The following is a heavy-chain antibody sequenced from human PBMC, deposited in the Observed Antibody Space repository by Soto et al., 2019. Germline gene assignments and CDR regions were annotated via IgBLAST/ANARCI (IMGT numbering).Heavy chain of an antibody. CDR2: IYSSGSA. CDR3: ATIVGANDY. D-gene: IGHD1-26*01. J-gene: IGHJ4*02. Sequence: PSETLSLPCTVSRASIYTYSWTWIRQPAGKGLQWIGHIYSSGSANYSPSLKSRVSMSVDSSKNQISLKLTSVTAADTAVYYCATIVGANDYWGQGTLVTVSS. V-gene: IGHV4-4*07. CDR1: RASIYTYS.